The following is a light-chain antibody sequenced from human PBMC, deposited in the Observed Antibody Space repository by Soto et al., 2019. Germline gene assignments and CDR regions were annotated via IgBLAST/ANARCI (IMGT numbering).Light chain of an antibody. J-gene: IGKJ2*01. CDR2: GAS. CDR1: QSVSSSY. CDR3: QHYGRSPPGYT. Sequence: EIVLTQSPGTLSLSPGERATLSCRASQSVSSSYLTGYQQKPGQAPRLLISGASSKATGIPDKFSGSGSGTDFTLPISRLEPEDFAVYYCQHYGRSPPGYTFGQGTKLEIK. V-gene: IGKV3-20*01.